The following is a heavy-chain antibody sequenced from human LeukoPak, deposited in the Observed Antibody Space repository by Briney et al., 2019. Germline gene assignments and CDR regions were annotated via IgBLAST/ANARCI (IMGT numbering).Heavy chain of an antibody. CDR1: GGSISSGSYY. Sequence: SETLSLTCTVSGGSISSGSYYWSWIRQPAGKGLEWIGRIYTSGSTNYNPSLKSRVTMSVDTSKNQFSLKLSSVTAADTAVYYCATEDYYGSGSYSYWGQGTLVTVSS. CDR3: ATEDYYGSGSYSY. V-gene: IGHV4-61*02. J-gene: IGHJ4*02. D-gene: IGHD3-10*01. CDR2: IYTSGST.